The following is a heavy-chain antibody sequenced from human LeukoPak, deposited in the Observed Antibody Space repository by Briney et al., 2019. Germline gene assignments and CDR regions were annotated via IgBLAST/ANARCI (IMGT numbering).Heavy chain of an antibody. CDR1: GFTLSTYS. CDR2: ISSGSSYI. Sequence: GGSLRLSCAASGFTLSTYSMNWVRQAPGKGLEWVSSISSGSSYIYYADSVKGRFTISRDNAKNSLYLQVNSLRAEDTAVYFCARTSYENYFDYWGQGTLVTVSS. CDR3: ARTSYENYFDY. D-gene: IGHD3-22*01. V-gene: IGHV3-21*01. J-gene: IGHJ4*02.